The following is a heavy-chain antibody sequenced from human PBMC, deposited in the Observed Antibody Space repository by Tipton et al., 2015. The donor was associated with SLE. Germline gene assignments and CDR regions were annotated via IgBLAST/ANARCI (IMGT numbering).Heavy chain of an antibody. Sequence: TLSLTCNVSGGPINSSTSFWAWIRQPPGKGLEWIASISSSGSTDHNPSLRSRVSISLDTSKNQFSLRLTSATAADTAVYYCARRGRSAWFPGVWGQGTLVTVSS. CDR1: GGPINSSTSF. V-gene: IGHV4-39*07. CDR3: ARRGRSAWFPGV. CDR2: ISSSGST. J-gene: IGHJ4*02. D-gene: IGHD3-10*01.